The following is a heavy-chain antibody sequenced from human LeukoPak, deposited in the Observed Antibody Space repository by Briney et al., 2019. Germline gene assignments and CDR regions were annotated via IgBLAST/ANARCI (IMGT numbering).Heavy chain of an antibody. V-gene: IGHV3-48*03. CDR3: ARGFDS. J-gene: IGHJ4*02. CDR2: ISSSGSII. Sequence: QPGGSLRLSCAASGFALSDFEMNWVRQAPGKGLEWLSYISSSGSIIYYADSVKGRFTVSRDKDKNSLFLQINSLRVEDTALYYCARGFDSWGQGTLVTVSS. CDR1: GFALSDFE.